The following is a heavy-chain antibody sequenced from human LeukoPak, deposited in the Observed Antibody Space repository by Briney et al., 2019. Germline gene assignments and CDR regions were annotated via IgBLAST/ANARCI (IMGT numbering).Heavy chain of an antibody. Sequence: SQTLSLTCAISGDSVSSNTASWSWLRQSPSRGLEWLGRTYFRSKWYNYYAVSVKSRIAINGDTSKNQFSLLLYSVTPEDTAVYYCARTGEEYYDSSGYPSYWGQGTLVTVSS. CDR3: ARTGEEYYDSSGYPSY. J-gene: IGHJ4*02. V-gene: IGHV6-1*01. D-gene: IGHD3-22*01. CDR1: GDSVSSNTAS. CDR2: TYFRSKWYN.